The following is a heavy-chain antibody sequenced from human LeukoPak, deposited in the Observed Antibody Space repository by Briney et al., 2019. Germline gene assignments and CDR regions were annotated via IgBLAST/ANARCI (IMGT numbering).Heavy chain of an antibody. CDR3: ARDQGDYYDSSGYPGGY. Sequence: ASVNVSCKASGYTFTSYYMHWVRQAPGQGLEWMGIINPSGGSTSYAQKFQGRVTMTRDTSTSTVYMELSSLRSEDTAVYYCARDQGDYYDSSGYPGGYWGQGTLVTVSS. CDR1: GYTFTSYY. J-gene: IGHJ4*02. CDR2: INPSGGST. D-gene: IGHD3-22*01. V-gene: IGHV1-46*01.